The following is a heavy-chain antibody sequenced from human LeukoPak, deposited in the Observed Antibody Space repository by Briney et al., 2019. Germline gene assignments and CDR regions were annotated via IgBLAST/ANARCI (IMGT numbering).Heavy chain of an antibody. CDR2: IKPNSGDT. V-gene: IGHV1-2*02. Sequence: ASMKGFCQASWYTLTRHYIHWGRQAPGAGVGWIGGIKPNSGDTNYAQKFQGRVTMTRDTSISTAHMELSRLRSDDTAVYYCARANPLYCSSTTCLFDYWGQGTLVTVSS. CDR3: ARANPLYCSSTTCLFDY. J-gene: IGHJ4*02. D-gene: IGHD2-2*01. CDR1: WYTLTRHY.